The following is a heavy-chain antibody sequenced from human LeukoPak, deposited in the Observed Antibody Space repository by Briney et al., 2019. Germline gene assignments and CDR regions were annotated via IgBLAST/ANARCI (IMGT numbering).Heavy chain of an antibody. J-gene: IGHJ5*02. CDR2: IYYSGST. CDR3: ARDGPSATVGATRP. CDR1: GGSISSYY. Sequence: SETLSLTCTVSGGSISSYYWSWIRQPPGKGLEWIGYIYYSGSTNYNPSLKSRVTISVDTSKNQFSLKLSSVTAADTAVYYCARDGPSATVGATRPWGQGTLVTVSS. V-gene: IGHV4-59*01. D-gene: IGHD1-26*01.